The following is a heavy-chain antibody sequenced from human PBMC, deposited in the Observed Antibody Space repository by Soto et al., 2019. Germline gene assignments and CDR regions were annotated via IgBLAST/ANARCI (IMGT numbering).Heavy chain of an antibody. Sequence: SLRLSCAASGFTFSSYAMSWVRQAPGKGLEWVSAISGSGGSKYYADSVKGRFTISRDNSKNTLYLQMNSLRAEDTAVYYCAKTFMVRGVIRYMDVWGKGTTVTSP. D-gene: IGHD3-10*01. J-gene: IGHJ6*03. CDR3: AKTFMVRGVIRYMDV. CDR2: ISGSGGSK. CDR1: GFTFSSYA. V-gene: IGHV3-23*01.